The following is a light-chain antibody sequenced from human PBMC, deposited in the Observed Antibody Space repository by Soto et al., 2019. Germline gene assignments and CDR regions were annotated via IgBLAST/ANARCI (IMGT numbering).Light chain of an antibody. CDR3: SSYTPGSSLWV. Sequence: QSVLTQPASVSGSPGQSITISCTGTSSDVGGGYNFVSWFQQHPGKPPKLMIYEVSNRPSGVSDRFSGSKSGNTASLTISGLQPEDEGNCYCSSYTPGSSLWVFCGGTKVTVL. J-gene: IGLJ3*02. V-gene: IGLV2-14*01. CDR2: EVS. CDR1: SSDVGGGYNF.